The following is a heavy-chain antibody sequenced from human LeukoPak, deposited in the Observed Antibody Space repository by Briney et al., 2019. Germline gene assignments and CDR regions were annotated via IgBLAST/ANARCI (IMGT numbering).Heavy chain of an antibody. CDR2: IYSGGNT. D-gene: IGHD3-3*01. CDR3: ARVPYYDLWSGPGYFDY. Sequence: GGSLRLSCAASGFTVSSNYMTWVRQAPGKGLEWVSVIYSGGNTYYADSAKGRFTISRDNFKNTLYLQMDSLRAEDTAVYYCARVPYYDLWSGPGYFDYWGQGTLVTVSA. CDR1: GFTVSSNY. V-gene: IGHV3-66*01. J-gene: IGHJ4*02.